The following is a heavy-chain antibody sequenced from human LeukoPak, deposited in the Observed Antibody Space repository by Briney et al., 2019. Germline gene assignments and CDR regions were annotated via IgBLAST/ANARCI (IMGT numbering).Heavy chain of an antibody. CDR2: ISYDGSNK. CDR3: ARARGYALEY. CDR1: GFTFSSYA. J-gene: IGHJ4*02. V-gene: IGHV3-30*04. Sequence: GGSLRLSCAASGFTFSSYAMHWVRQAPGKGLEWVAVISYDGSNKYYADSVKGRFTISRDNSKNTLYLQMNSLRAEDTAVYYCARARGYALEYWGQGILVTVSS. D-gene: IGHD5-12*01.